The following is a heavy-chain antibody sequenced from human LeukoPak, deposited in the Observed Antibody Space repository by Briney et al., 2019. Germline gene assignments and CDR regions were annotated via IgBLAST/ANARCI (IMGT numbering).Heavy chain of an antibody. CDR1: GYTFTSYG. CDR3: ARDQGIVVVPAATIDY. V-gene: IGHV1-18*01. D-gene: IGHD2-2*01. Sequence: ASVTVSCKASGYTFTSYGVSLVRQAPGQGLEWMGWISAYNGNTNYAQKLRGRVTMTTDTSTSTAYMELRSLRSDDTAVYYCARDQGIVVVPAATIDYWGQGTLVTVSS. J-gene: IGHJ4*02. CDR2: ISAYNGNT.